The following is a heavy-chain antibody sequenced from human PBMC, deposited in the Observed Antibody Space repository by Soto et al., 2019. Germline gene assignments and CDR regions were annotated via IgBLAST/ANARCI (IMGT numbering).Heavy chain of an antibody. CDR1: GFTFSSYA. J-gene: IGHJ1*01. CDR3: ARERLSSGSNAEYFQH. Sequence: GGSLRLSCAASGFTFSSYAMHWVRQAPGKGLEWVAVISYDGSNKYYADSVKGRFTISRDNSKNTLYLQMNSLRAEDTAVYYCARERLSSGSNAEYFQHWGQGTLVTVSS. V-gene: IGHV3-30-3*01. D-gene: IGHD6-19*01. CDR2: ISYDGSNK.